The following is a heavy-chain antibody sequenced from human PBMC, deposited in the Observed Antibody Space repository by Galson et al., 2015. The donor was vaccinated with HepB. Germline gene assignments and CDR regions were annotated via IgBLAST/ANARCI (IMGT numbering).Heavy chain of an antibody. CDR1: GFTFSSYC. J-gene: IGHJ4*02. Sequence: SLRLSCAASGFTFSSYCMKWVRPAPVKGLEWVSVISYDGSNKYYADSVKGRFTISRDNSKNTLYLQMNSLGAEDKAVYYCAKGGDSFPFDFWGQGTLVTVSS. V-gene: IGHV3-30*18. D-gene: IGHD5-18*01. CDR2: ISYDGSNK. CDR3: AKGGDSFPFDF.